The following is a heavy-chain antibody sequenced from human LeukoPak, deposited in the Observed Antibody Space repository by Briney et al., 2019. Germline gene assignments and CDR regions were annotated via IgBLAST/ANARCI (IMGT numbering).Heavy chain of an antibody. CDR1: GFTFSSYG. J-gene: IGHJ4*02. Sequence: GGSLRLSCAASGFTFSSYGMHWVRQAPGKGLEWVAVISYEGSITYYADSVKGRFAISRDSSQNTLYLQMSSLRAEDTAVYYCARDGDLGVVVVATTDVAYYFDYWGQGTLVTVS. CDR2: ISYEGSIT. V-gene: IGHV3-30*03. CDR3: ARDGDLGVVVVATTDVAYYFDY. D-gene: IGHD2-15*01.